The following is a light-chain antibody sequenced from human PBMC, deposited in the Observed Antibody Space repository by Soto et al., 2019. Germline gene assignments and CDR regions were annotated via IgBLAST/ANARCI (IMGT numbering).Light chain of an antibody. J-gene: IGKJ1*01. CDR1: QSVTSNY. V-gene: IGKV3-20*01. CDR2: GAS. Sequence: EIVFTQSPGTLSLSPGERATLSCRVSQSVTSNYIAWYQQKPGQAPRLLIYGASSRATGIPDRFSGSGSGTDFTLTISRLEPEDFAVYYCQQYGSSPRTFGQGTKVDIK. CDR3: QQYGSSPRT.